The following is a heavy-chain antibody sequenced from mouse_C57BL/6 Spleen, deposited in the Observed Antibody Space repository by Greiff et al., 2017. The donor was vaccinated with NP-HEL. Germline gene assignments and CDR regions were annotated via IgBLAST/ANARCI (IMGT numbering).Heavy chain of an antibody. V-gene: IGHV1-19*01. J-gene: IGHJ1*03. CDR1: GYTFTDYY. CDR2: INPYNGGT. D-gene: IGHD1-1*01. CDR3: ARGYYGSRGEYFDV. Sequence: EVQLQQSGPVLVKPGASVKMSCKASGYTFTDYYMNWVKQSHGKSLEWIGVINPYNGGTSYNQKFKGKATLTVDKSSSTAYMELNSLTSEDSAVYYCARGYYGSRGEYFDVWGTGTTVTVSS.